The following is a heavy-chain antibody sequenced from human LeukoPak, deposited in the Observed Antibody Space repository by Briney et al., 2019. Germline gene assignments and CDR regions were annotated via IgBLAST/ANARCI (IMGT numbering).Heavy chain of an antibody. CDR2: ISGSGGST. Sequence: GGSLRLSCAASGFTFSSYAMSWARQAPGKGLEWVSAISGSGGSTYYADSAKGRFTISRENSKNTLYLQMNSLRAEATAVYYGAKYGDSSGWYYFDYWGQGTLVTVSS. CDR1: GFTFSSYA. CDR3: AKYGDSSGWYYFDY. J-gene: IGHJ4*02. V-gene: IGHV3-23*01. D-gene: IGHD6-19*01.